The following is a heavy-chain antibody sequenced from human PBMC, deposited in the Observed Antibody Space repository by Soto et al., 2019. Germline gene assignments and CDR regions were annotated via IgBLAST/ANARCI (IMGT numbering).Heavy chain of an antibody. CDR3: ARETLAGAYYYDS. CDR2: IYHSGIT. V-gene: IGHV4-30-2*01. D-gene: IGHD2-15*01. J-gene: IGHJ4*02. CDR1: GGTISSGGDA. Sequence: QLRLQESGSGLVKPSQALSLTCALSGGTISSGGDAYTWIRQPPGKALEWIGYIYHSGITYSNPSLQGRVTISVDRSKNHFSLKLTSVTAADTAVYYCARETLAGAYYYDSWGQGTLVTVSS.